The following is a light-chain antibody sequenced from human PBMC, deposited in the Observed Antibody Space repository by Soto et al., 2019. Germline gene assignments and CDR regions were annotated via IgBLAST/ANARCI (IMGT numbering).Light chain of an antibody. V-gene: IGLV2-14*01. Sequence: QSVLTQPASVSGSPGQSITISCTGTSSDVGGYNYVSWYQQHPGKAPKLMIYEVSNRPSGVSNRFSGSKSGNTASLTISGLQAEDEADYYCSSYTSSSTLNYVFGTGTSHRP. J-gene: IGLJ1*01. CDR3: SSYTSSSTLNYV. CDR2: EVS. CDR1: SSDVGGYNY.